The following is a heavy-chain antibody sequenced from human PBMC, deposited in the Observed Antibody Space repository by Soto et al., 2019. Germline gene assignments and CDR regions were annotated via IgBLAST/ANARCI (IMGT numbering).Heavy chain of an antibody. CDR1: GYTFTSYA. V-gene: IGHV1-3*01. J-gene: IGHJ4*02. CDR3: ARHSVLGIVVVPATTFDY. Sequence: ASVKVSCKASGYTFTSYAMHWVRQAPGQRLEWMGWINAGNGNTKYSQKFQGRVTITRDTSASTAYMELSSLRSEDTAVYYCARHSVLGIVVVPATTFDYWGQGTLVTVSS. CDR2: INAGNGNT. D-gene: IGHD2-2*03.